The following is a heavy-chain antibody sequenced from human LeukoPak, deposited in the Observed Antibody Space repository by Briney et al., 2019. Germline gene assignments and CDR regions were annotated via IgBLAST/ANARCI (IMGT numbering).Heavy chain of an antibody. Sequence: GATLQISRQGTGSLFTSCRIGGGRPLPGKGLEGIGILYPGDYNTQKSPSFHGQVTISAEKTISTAYLQLSSLEAADTAMYYCATMRSGFPLDYWGQGTLVTVSS. V-gene: IGHV5-51*01. CDR3: ATMRSGFPLDY. CDR2: LYPGDYNT. J-gene: IGHJ4*02. D-gene: IGHD3-22*01. CDR1: GSLFTSCR.